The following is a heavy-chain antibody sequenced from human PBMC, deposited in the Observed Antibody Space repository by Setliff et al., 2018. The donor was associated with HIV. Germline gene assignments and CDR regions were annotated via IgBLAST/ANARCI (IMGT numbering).Heavy chain of an antibody. CDR2: IYPGDSET. D-gene: IGHD3-3*01. CDR3: ARQPTGTSGYNNWFDS. Sequence: PGESLKISCQSSGYSFFSSWIAWVRQMPGKGLEWMGIIYPGDSETRYSPSFQGQVTISVDKSISTAYLQWSSLKASDTAMYYCARQPTGTSGYNNWFDSWGQGTLVTVSS. V-gene: IGHV5-51*01. J-gene: IGHJ5*01. CDR1: GYSFFSSW.